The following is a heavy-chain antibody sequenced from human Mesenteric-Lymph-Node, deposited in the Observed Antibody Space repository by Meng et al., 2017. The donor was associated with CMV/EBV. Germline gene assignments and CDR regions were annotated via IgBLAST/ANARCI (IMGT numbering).Heavy chain of an antibody. CDR2: IYSGGST. CDR1: GFTFSSYS. J-gene: IGHJ6*02. Sequence: GESLKISCAASGFTFSSYSMNWVRQAPGKGLEWVSVIYSGGSTYYADSVEGRFTISRDNSKNTLYLQMNSLRAEDTAVYYCARVMTTVVTPDYGVDVWGQGTTVTVSS. V-gene: IGHV3-66*01. D-gene: IGHD4-23*01. CDR3: ARVMTTVVTPDYGVDV.